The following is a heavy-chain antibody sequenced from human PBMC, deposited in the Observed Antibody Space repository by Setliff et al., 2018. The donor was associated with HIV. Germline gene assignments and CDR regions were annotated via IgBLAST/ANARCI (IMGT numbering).Heavy chain of an antibody. V-gene: IGHV3-48*04. CDR2: IYMGNSNI. Sequence: GGSLRLSCVGSGFPFSAYSLSWVRMAPGKGLEWIAYIYMGNSNIYIGDSVKGRFTISRDNAKNSLYLQVNNLRAEDTAVYYCARGPSSTHWSPGYFQHWGQGTPVTVSS. J-gene: IGHJ1*01. D-gene: IGHD2-8*02. CDR3: ARGPSSTHWSPGYFQH. CDR1: GFPFSAYS.